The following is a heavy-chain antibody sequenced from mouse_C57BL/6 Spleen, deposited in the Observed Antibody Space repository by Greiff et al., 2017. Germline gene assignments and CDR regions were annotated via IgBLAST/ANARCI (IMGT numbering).Heavy chain of an antibody. CDR1: GYTFTDYY. V-gene: IGHV1-19*01. J-gene: IGHJ1*03. Sequence: VQLQQSGPVLVKPGASVKMSCKASGYTFTDYYMNWVKQSHGKSLEWIGVINPYNGGTSYNQKFKGKATLTVDKSSSTAYMELNSLTSEDSAVYYCARGSYDGYSDWYFDVWGTGTTVTVSS. CDR2: INPYNGGT. CDR3: ARGSYDGYSDWYFDV. D-gene: IGHD2-3*01.